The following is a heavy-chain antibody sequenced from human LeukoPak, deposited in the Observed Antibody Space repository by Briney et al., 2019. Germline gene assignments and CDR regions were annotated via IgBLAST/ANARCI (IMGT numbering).Heavy chain of an antibody. CDR2: ISAYNGNT. V-gene: IGHV1-18*01. J-gene: IGHJ5*02. CDR3: ARVGRGSGSHRGGP. CDR1: GYAFTSYG. D-gene: IGHD3-10*01. Sequence: ASVKVSCKASGYAFTSYGISWVRQAPGQGLEWMGWISAYNGNTNYAQKLQGRVTMTTDTSTSTAYMELRRLRSDDTAVYYCARVGRGSGSHRGGPWGQGTLVTVSS.